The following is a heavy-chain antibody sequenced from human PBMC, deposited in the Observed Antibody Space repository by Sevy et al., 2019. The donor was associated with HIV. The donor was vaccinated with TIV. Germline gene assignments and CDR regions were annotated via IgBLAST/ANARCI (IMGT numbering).Heavy chain of an antibody. CDR2: INHSGST. V-gene: IGHV4-34*01. CDR3: ARKKRHDYGSGSSKYYFDY. Sequence: SETLSLTCAVYGGSFSGYYWSWIRQPPGKGLEWIGEINHSGSTNYNPSLKSRVTISVDTSKNQFSLELSSVTAADTAVDYCARKKRHDYGSGSSKYYFDYWGQGTLVTVSS. D-gene: IGHD3-10*01. J-gene: IGHJ4*02. CDR1: GGSFSGYY.